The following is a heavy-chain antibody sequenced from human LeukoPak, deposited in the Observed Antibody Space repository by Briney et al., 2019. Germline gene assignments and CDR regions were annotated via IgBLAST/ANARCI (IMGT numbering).Heavy chain of an antibody. Sequence: GGSLRLSCAASGFTFSTYQMNWVRQAPGKGLEWVSYIDSSGSTIYYADSVQGRFTIPRDYAKNSLYLQMNSLRAEDTALYYCARGSGDSAWYRPNWFDPWGQGTLVTVSS. CDR3: ARGSGDSAWYRPNWFDP. CDR1: GFTFSTYQ. D-gene: IGHD6-19*01. J-gene: IGHJ5*02. V-gene: IGHV3-48*03. CDR2: IDSSGSTI.